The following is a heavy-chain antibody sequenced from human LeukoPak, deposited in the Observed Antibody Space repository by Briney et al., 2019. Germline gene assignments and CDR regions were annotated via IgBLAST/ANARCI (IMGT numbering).Heavy chain of an antibody. CDR3: ARESTVVRGVVATTPPY. V-gene: IGHV4-34*01. CDR1: GGSFSGYY. Sequence: PSETLSLTCAVYGGSFSGYYWSWIRQPPGKGLEWIGEINHSGSTNYNPSLKSRVTISVDTSKNQFSLKLSSVTAADTAVYYCARESTVVRGVVATTPPYWGQGTLVTVSS. CDR2: INHSGST. D-gene: IGHD3-10*01. J-gene: IGHJ4*02.